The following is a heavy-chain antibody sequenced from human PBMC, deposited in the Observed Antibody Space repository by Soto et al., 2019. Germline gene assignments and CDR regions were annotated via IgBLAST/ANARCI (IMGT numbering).Heavy chain of an antibody. J-gene: IGHJ4*02. CDR2: ISAYNGNT. Sequence: ASVKVFCKASGYTFTSYGISWGRQAPGQGLEWMGWISAYNGNTNYAQKLQGRVTMTTDTSTSTAYMELRSLRSDDTAVYYCARDDSSGYYHHFDYWGQGTLVTVSS. D-gene: IGHD3-22*01. CDR3: ARDDSSGYYHHFDY. CDR1: GYTFTSYG. V-gene: IGHV1-18*01.